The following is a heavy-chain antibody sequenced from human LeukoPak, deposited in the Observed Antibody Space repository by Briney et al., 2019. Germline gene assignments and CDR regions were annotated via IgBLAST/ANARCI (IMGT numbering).Heavy chain of an antibody. CDR2: ISAYNGNT. Sequence: GASVKVSCKASGYTLTSYGISWVRQAPGQGLEWMGWISAYNGNTNYAQKLQGRVTMTTDTSTSTAYMELRSLRSDDTAVYYCASGGPIVGASLGYNYWGQGTLVTVSS. J-gene: IGHJ4*02. CDR3: ASGGPIVGASLGYNY. V-gene: IGHV1-18*01. D-gene: IGHD1-26*01. CDR1: GYTLTSYG.